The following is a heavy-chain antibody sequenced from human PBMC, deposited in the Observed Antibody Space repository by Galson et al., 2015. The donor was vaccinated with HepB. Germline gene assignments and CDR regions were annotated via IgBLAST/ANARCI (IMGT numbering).Heavy chain of an antibody. V-gene: IGHV3-21*01. CDR1: GFTFSSYS. Sequence: SLRLSCAASGFTFSSYSMNWVRQAPGKGLEWVSSISSSSSYIYYADSVKGRFTISRDNAKNSLYLQMNSLRAEDTAVYYCARDGATVIAVAGTHFDYWGQGTLVTVSS. CDR3: ARDGATVIAVAGTHFDY. CDR2: ISSSSSYI. D-gene: IGHD6-19*01. J-gene: IGHJ4*02.